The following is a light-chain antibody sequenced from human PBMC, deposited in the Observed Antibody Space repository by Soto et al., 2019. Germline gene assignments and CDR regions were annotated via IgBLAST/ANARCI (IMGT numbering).Light chain of an antibody. CDR2: GAS. CDR3: HQYGSSPQT. CDR1: QSVSSTH. J-gene: IGKJ1*01. Sequence: EIVLTQSPGTLSLSPGDRATLFCRASQSVSSTHLAWYHQKPGQAPRLLIYGASTRASGIPDRFSGSWSGTDFTLTRSRLENEYFAVYYCHQYGSSPQTFGQGTKVEIK. V-gene: IGKV3-20*01.